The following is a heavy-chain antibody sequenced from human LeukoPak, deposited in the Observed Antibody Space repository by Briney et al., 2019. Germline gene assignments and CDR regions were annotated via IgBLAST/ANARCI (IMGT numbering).Heavy chain of an antibody. D-gene: IGHD6-13*01. J-gene: IGHJ1*01. CDR2: IKSKTDGGTP. CDR3: TTGFSWYEYFQH. Sequence: GGSLRLSCAASGFPFNNAWMRWVRQAPGKGLEGVGRIKSKTDGGTPDYPAPVEGRFTISRDDSKNTLYLQMSSLKTGDTAVYYCTTGFSWYEYFQHWGQGTLVTVSS. CDR1: GFPFNNAW. V-gene: IGHV3-15*01.